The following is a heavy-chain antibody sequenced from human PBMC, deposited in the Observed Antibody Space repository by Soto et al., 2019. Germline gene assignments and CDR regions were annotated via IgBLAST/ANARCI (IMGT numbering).Heavy chain of an antibody. D-gene: IGHD5-18*01. CDR2: ISWNSGSI. J-gene: IGHJ4*02. V-gene: IGHV3-9*01. CDR3: AKDRGYSYGPIGPDLDY. Sequence: SLRLSCAASGLTFDDYAMHWVRQAPGKGLEWVSGISWNSGSIGYADSVKGRFTISRDNAKNSLYLQMNSLRAEDTALYYCAKDRGYSYGPIGPDLDYWGQGTLVTVSS. CDR1: GLTFDDYA.